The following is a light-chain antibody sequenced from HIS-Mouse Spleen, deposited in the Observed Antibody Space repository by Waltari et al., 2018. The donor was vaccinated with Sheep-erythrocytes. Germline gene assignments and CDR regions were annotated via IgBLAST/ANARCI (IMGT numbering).Light chain of an antibody. CDR1: SSDVGGYNY. Sequence: QSALTQPASVSGSPGQSITISCTGTSSDVGGYNYVSWYQQHPGKAPKLMIYEVSNRPSGGSNRFSGSKSCNTASLTISGLQAEDEADYYCSSYTSSSTQVFGGGTKLTVL. CDR2: EVS. CDR3: SSYTSSSTQV. V-gene: IGLV2-14*01. J-gene: IGLJ2*01.